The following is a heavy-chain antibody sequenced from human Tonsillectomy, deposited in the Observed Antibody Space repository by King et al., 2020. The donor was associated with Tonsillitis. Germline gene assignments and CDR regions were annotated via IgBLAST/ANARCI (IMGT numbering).Heavy chain of an antibody. CDR1: GGSISSYY. D-gene: IGHD4-17*01. CDR2: IYFSGST. CDR3: ARTPLTVTTNWYFDL. J-gene: IGHJ2*01. Sequence: QLQESGPGLVKPSETLSLTCTVSGGSISSYYWSWIRQPPGKGLEWIGYIYFSGSTNYNPSLKSRVTISVDTSKNQFSLKLSSVTAADTAVYYCARTPLTVTTNWYFDLWGRGTLVTVSS. V-gene: IGHV4-59*01.